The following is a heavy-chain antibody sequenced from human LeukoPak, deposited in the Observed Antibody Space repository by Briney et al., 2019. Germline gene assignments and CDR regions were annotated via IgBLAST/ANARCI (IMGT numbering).Heavy chain of an antibody. CDR1: GFTFSGSA. CDR2: IRSKANSYAT. Sequence: PGGSLRLSCAASGFTFSGSAMHWVRQASGKGLEWVGRIRSKANSYATAYAASVKGRFTISRDDSKNTAYLQMNSLKTEDTAVYYCTSQDTAYCGGDCYSDFDYWGQGTLVTVSS. CDR3: TSQDTAYCGGDCYSDFDY. V-gene: IGHV3-73*01. J-gene: IGHJ4*02. D-gene: IGHD2-21*02.